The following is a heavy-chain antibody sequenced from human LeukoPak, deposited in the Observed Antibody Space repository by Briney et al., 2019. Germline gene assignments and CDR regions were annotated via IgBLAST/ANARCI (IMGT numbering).Heavy chain of an antibody. Sequence: SETLSLTCAVYGGSFSGYYWSWIRQPPGKGLEWIGEINHSGSTNYNPSLKSRVTISVDTSKNQFSLELSSVTAADTAVYYCARRARSWNYYYYYMDVWGKGTTVTVSS. CDR2: INHSGST. CDR1: GGSFSGYY. D-gene: IGHD6-13*01. J-gene: IGHJ6*03. CDR3: ARRARSWNYYYYYMDV. V-gene: IGHV4-34*01.